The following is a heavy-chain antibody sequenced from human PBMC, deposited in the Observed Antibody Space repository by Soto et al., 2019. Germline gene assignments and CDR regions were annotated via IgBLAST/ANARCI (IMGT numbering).Heavy chain of an antibody. V-gene: IGHV3-48*02. J-gene: IGHJ5*02. D-gene: IGHD6-19*01. CDR2: ISSCSSTI. CDR1: GFTFSSYS. Sequence: EVQLVESGGGLVQPGGSLRLSCAASGFTFSSYSMNWVRQAPGKGLEWVSYISSCSSTIYYADSVKGRFTISRDNAKNSLYLQMNSLRDEDTAVYYCAREAIAVLNWFDPWGQGTLVTVSS. CDR3: AREAIAVLNWFDP.